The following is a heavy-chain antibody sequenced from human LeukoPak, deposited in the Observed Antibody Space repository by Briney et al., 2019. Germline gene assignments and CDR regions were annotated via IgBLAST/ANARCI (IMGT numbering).Heavy chain of an antibody. J-gene: IGHJ4*02. Sequence: SVKVSCKASGGTFSGYAISWVRQAPGQGLEWMGGIIPIFGTANYAQKFQGRVTITADESTSTAYMELSSLRSEDTAVYYCARGTYYYDSSGYSNDYWGQGTLVTVSS. CDR1: GGTFSGYA. CDR3: ARGTYYYDSSGYSNDY. CDR2: IIPIFGTA. V-gene: IGHV1-69*13. D-gene: IGHD3-22*01.